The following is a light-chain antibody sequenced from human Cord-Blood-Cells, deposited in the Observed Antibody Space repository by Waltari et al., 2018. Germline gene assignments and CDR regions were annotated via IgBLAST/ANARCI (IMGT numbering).Light chain of an antibody. V-gene: IGKV1-9*01. CDR2: AAS. Sequence: DIQLTQPPSFLSASVGARVTITCRASQDISSYLAWYQQKPGKAPKLLIYAASTLQSGVPSRFSGSGSGTEFTLTISSLQPEDFATYYCQQLNSYLFTFGPGTKVDI. CDR3: QQLNSYLFT. J-gene: IGKJ3*01. CDR1: QDISSY.